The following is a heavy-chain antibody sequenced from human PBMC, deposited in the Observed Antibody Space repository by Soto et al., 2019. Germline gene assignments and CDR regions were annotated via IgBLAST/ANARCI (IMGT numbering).Heavy chain of an antibody. CDR1: GFTFSSYA. CDR2: ISGSGGTT. J-gene: IGHJ4*02. D-gene: IGHD6-25*01. V-gene: IGHV3-23*01. CDR3: AKFFVETGGSSGWPWTFHY. Sequence: VQLLESGGGLVQPGRSLRLSCAASGFTFSSYAMSWVRQAPGKGLEWGSAISGSGGTTYYAASVKGRFTISRDNSKNTLFLQMNSLRAEDTAVYYCAKFFVETGGSSGWPWTFHYWGQGTLVTVSS.